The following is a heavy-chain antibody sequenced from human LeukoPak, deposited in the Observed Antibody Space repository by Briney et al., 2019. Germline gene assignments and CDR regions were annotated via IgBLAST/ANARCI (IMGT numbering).Heavy chain of an antibody. Sequence: VASVKVSCKASGYTFTGHYMHWVRQAPGQGLEWMGWINPNSGGTNYAQKFQGRVTMTRDTSISTAYMELSRLRSDDTAVYYCARDWYYGSGRDLGYWGQGTLVTVSS. CDR1: GYTFTGHY. V-gene: IGHV1-2*02. CDR3: ARDWYYGSGRDLGY. CDR2: INPNSGGT. D-gene: IGHD3-10*01. J-gene: IGHJ4*02.